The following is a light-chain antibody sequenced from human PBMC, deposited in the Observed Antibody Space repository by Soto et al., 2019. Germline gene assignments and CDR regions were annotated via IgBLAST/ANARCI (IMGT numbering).Light chain of an antibody. CDR1: QSVSSSY. J-gene: IGKJ5*01. CDR2: GAS. V-gene: IGKV3-20*01. CDR3: QQYTGPPTT. Sequence: EIVLTQSPGTLSLSPGQRATLSCSASQSVSSSYLAWYQQKPGQAPGLLIYGASSRATGIPDRFSGSGSGIDFTLTITRLEPEDSAVYFCQQYTGPPTTFGQGTRLEI.